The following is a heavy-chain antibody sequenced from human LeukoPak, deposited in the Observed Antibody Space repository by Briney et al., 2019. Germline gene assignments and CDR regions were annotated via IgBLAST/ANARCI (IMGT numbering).Heavy chain of an antibody. Sequence: SGPTLVNPTHTLTLTCTFSGFSLSTNVALAWIRQPPGKSLVFHALTYWGDDKRHSPSLRTRLTITKGSSKDQVVLTMTDMDPVDTATYYCAHNPPENNYFAPWGQGTLVIVSS. V-gene: IGHV2-5*02. D-gene: IGHD4-11*01. CDR3: AHNPPENNYFAP. CDR2: TYWGDDK. CDR1: GFSLSTNVA. J-gene: IGHJ5*02.